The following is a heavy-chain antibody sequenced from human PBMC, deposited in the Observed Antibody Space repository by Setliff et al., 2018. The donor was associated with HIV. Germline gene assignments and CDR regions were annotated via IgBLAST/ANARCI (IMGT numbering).Heavy chain of an antibody. CDR3: ARAYTHYFGNNKSSCPDAFDI. Sequence: SETLSLTCTVSSGSISTYYWTWIRQPPGKGLEYIGYIYYTGSTDYNPSLNGRVTISIDMFKSQFSLKLNSVTAADTAVYYCARAYTHYFGNNKSSCPDAFDIWGLGTMVTVSS. V-gene: IGHV4-59*01. CDR2: IYYTGST. CDR1: SGSISTYY. J-gene: IGHJ3*02. D-gene: IGHD3-10*01.